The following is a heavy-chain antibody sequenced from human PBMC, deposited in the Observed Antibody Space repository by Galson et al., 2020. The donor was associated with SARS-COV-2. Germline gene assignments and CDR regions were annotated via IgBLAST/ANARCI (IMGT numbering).Heavy chain of an antibody. Sequence: SETLSLTCTVSGGSISSSSYYWGWIRQPPGKGLEWIGSIYYSGSTYYNPSLKSRVTISVDTSKNQFSLKLSSVTAADTAVYYCASTIDFWSGYPNFDYWGQGTLVTVSS. V-gene: IGHV4-39*07. CDR1: GGSISSSSYY. CDR2: IYYSGST. CDR3: ASTIDFWSGYPNFDY. D-gene: IGHD3-3*01. J-gene: IGHJ4*02.